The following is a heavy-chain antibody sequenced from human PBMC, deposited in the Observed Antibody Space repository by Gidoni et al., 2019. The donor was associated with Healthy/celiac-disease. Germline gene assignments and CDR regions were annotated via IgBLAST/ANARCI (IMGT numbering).Heavy chain of an antibody. J-gene: IGHJ4*02. D-gene: IGHD4-4*01. CDR2: ISSSSSYI. Sequence: EVQLVESGGGLVKPGGSLRLSCAASGFTFSSYSMNWVRQAPGKGLEWVSSISSSSSYIYYADSVKGRFTISRDNAKNSLYLQMNSLRAEDTAVYYCARDLEQGTVTTLFDYWGQGTLVTVSS. CDR3: ARDLEQGTVTTLFDY. CDR1: GFTFSSYS. V-gene: IGHV3-21*01.